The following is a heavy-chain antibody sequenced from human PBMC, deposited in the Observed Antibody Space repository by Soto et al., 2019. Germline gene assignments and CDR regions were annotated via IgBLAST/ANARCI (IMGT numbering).Heavy chain of an antibody. CDR3: VQSRCGGDCLEIYSSHAYNGLDV. V-gene: IGHV2-5*02. CDR2: LYWDDDK. Sequence: QVTLKESGPTLVKPTQTLTLTCTVSGLSLRTTGVGVGWVRQPPGKALEWLALLYWDDDKRYSPSLRRRLTIAKDISEKQVVLTMTNIDTVDTATYYCVQSRCGGDCLEIYSSHAYNGLDVWGQGTTVTVSS. J-gene: IGHJ6*02. D-gene: IGHD2-21*02. CDR1: GLSLRTTGVG.